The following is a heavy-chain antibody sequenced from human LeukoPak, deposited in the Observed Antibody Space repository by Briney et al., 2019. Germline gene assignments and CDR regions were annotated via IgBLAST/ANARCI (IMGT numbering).Heavy chain of an antibody. CDR1: GGSLSGHY. J-gene: IGHJ6*03. CDR2: IYYSGST. V-gene: IGHV4-59*11. Sequence: SETLSLTCTVSGGSLSGHYWSWIRQPPGKGLEWIGYIYYSGSTNYNPSLKSRVTISVDTSKKQVSLKLNSVTAADTAVYFCARTRHGYYYYMDVWGKGTTVTVSS. CDR3: ARTRHGYYYYMDV.